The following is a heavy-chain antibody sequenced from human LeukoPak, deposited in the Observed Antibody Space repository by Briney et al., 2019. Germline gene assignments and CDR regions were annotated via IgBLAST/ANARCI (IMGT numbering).Heavy chain of an antibody. CDR1: GFTFSSYS. J-gene: IGHJ4*02. D-gene: IGHD7-27*01. Sequence: GGSLRLSCAASGFTFSSYSMNWVRQAPGKGLEWVSSISSSSSYIYYADSVKGRFTISRDNAKNSLYLQMNSLRAEDTAVYYCARDRILPGDLMFIDYWGQGTLVTVSS. CDR2: ISSSSSYI. CDR3: ARDRILPGDLMFIDY. V-gene: IGHV3-21*01.